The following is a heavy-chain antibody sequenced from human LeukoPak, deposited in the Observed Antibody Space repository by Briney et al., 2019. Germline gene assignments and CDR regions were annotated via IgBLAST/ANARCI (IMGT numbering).Heavy chain of an antibody. Sequence: GRSLRLSCAASGFTFSSYAMHWVRQAPGKGLEWVAVISYDGSNKYYADSVKGRFTISRDNSKNTPYLQMNSLRAEDTAVYYCARVMWVDSSSSGDNWFDPWGQGTLVTVSS. V-gene: IGHV3-30-3*01. CDR3: ARVMWVDSSSSGDNWFDP. J-gene: IGHJ5*02. D-gene: IGHD6-6*01. CDR2: ISYDGSNK. CDR1: GFTFSSYA.